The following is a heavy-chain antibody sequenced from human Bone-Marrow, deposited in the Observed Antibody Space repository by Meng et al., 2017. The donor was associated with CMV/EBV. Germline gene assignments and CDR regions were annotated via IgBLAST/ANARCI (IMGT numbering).Heavy chain of an antibody. D-gene: IGHD3-10*01. CDR2: IYYSGST. V-gene: IGHV4-31*02. J-gene: IGHJ4*02. CDR3: ARGSPMVYYFDY. CDR1: GGSISSGGYY. Sequence: TVSGGSISSGGYYWSWIRQHPGKGLEWIGYIYYSGSTYYNPSLKSRVTISVDTSKNQFSLKLSSVTAADTAVYYWARGSPMVYYFDYWGQGTLVTVSS.